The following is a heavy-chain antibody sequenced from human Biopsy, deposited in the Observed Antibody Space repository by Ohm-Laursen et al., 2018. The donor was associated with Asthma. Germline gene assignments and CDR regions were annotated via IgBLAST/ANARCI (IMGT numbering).Heavy chain of an antibody. CDR2: VYYSGST. CDR3: ARGVDRVTGLLDHFDS. V-gene: IGHV4-59*01. Sequence: GTLSLTCTVSGGSINNFYWSWIRQPPGKGLESIGHVYYSGSTNYNPSLKSRATISIDASKNQFSLKLTSVTAADTAVYYCARGVDRVTGLLDHFDSWGQGTPVTVSS. J-gene: IGHJ4*02. CDR1: GGSINNFY. D-gene: IGHD2-21*02.